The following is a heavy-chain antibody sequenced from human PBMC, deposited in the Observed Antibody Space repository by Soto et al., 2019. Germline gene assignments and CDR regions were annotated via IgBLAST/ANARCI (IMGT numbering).Heavy chain of an antibody. CDR1: GGTFSSYA. D-gene: IGHD2-2*01. J-gene: IGHJ5*02. CDR3: ARDHCSSTSCQPDPSDWFDP. V-gene: IGHV1-69*01. Sequence: QLVQSGAEVKKPGSSVKVSCKASGGTFSSYAISWVRQAPGQGLEWMGGIIPIFGTANYAQKFQGRVTITADESTSTAYMELSSLRSEDTAVYYCARDHCSSTSCQPDPSDWFDPWGQGTLVTVSS. CDR2: IIPIFGTA.